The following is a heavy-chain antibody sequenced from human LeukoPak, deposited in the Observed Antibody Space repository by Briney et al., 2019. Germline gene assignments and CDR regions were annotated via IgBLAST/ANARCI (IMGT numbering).Heavy chain of an antibody. CDR3: ARCRGSVTADY. D-gene: IGHD3-10*01. V-gene: IGHV4-59*01. CDR2: IYYSGST. CDR1: GGSISSYY. J-gene: IGHJ4*02. Sequence: SETLSLTCTVSGGSISSYYWSWIRQPPGKGLEWIGYIYYSGSTNYNPSLKSRVTISVDTSKNQFSLKVSSVTAADTAVYYCARCRGSVTADYWGQGTLVTVSS.